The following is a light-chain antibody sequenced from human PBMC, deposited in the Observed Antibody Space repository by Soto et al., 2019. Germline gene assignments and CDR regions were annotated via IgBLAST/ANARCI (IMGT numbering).Light chain of an antibody. J-gene: IGKJ4*01. CDR2: NAS. CDR3: QQYNRYSIT. V-gene: IGKV1-5*03. Sequence: DIQMTQSPSTLSTSVGDRVTITCRASQNINSWLAWFQQKPGKAPKLLIYNASNLESGVPSRFRGSGSGTEVTLTRRSLQPDDFGTCDCQQYNRYSITFGGGTKVEIK. CDR1: QNINSW.